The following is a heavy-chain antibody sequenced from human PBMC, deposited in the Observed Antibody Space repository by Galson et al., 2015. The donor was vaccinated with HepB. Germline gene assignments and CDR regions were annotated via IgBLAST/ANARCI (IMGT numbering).Heavy chain of an antibody. V-gene: IGHV3-23*01. CDR1: GFTFSSYA. J-gene: IGHJ4*02. CDR2: ISGSGGST. CDR3: AKVPSLLSLYFDY. Sequence: SLRLSCAASGFTFSSYAMSWVRQAPGKGLEWVSAISGSGGSTYYADSVKGRFTISRDNSKNTLYLQMNSLRAEDTAVYYCAKVPSLLSLYFDYWGQGTLVTVSS. D-gene: IGHD2-2*01.